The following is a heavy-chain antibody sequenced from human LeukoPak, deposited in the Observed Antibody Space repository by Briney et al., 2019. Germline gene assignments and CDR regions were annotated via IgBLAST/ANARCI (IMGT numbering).Heavy chain of an antibody. V-gene: IGHV3-23*01. CDR1: GFTFRNYA. D-gene: IGHD4-17*01. CDR2: SSGSGDDT. Sequence: PGGSLRLSCAASGFTFRNYAMGWVRQAPGKGLEWVSTSSGSGDDTYYADSVKGRFTISRDNSKNTLYLQMSRLRAEDTAVYYCAKFRGIPTTVTQDWGQGTLVTVSS. CDR3: AKFRGIPTTVTQD. J-gene: IGHJ1*01.